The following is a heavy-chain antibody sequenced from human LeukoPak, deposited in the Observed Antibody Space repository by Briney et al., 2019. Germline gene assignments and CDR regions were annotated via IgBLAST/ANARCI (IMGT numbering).Heavy chain of an antibody. CDR2: ISGSGGST. CDR3: AKGVYSSSWYYYFDY. J-gene: IGHJ4*02. Sequence: PGGSLRLSCAASGFTFSSYAMSWVRQAPGKGLEWVSAISGSGGSTYYADSVKGRFTISRDNSKNTLYLQMNSLRAEDTAVYYCAKGVYSSSWYYYFDYWGQGTLVTVSS. D-gene: IGHD6-13*01. V-gene: IGHV3-23*01. CDR1: GFTFSSYA.